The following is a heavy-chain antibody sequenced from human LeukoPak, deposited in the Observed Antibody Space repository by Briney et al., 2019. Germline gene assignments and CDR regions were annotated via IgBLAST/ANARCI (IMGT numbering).Heavy chain of an antibody. V-gene: IGHV4-59*08. Sequence: SETLSLTCTVSGGSISSYYWSWIRQPPGKGLEWIGYIYYSGSTNYNPSLKSRVTISVDTSKNQFCLKLSSVTAADTAVYYCARHAGEALYYYDSSGYYYDYWGQGTLVTVSS. CDR3: ARHAGEALYYYDSSGYYYDY. D-gene: IGHD3-22*01. J-gene: IGHJ4*02. CDR1: GGSISSYY. CDR2: IYYSGST.